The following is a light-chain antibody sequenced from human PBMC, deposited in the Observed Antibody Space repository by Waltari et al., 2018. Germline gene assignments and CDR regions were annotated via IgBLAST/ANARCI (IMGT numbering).Light chain of an antibody. CDR3: QQYYSTPRT. V-gene: IGKV4-1*01. CDR2: WAS. Sequence: IVMTQSPDSLAVSLGGRATINCKSSPSVLYSSNNKNYLAWYQQKPGQPPKLLIYWASTRQSGVPDRFSGSGSGTDFTLTISSLQAEDVAVYYCQQYYSTPRTFGQGTKVEIK. J-gene: IGKJ1*01. CDR1: PSVLYSSNNKNY.